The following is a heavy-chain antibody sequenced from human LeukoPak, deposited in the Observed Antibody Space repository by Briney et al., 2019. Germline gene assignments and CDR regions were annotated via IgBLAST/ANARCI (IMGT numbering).Heavy chain of an antibody. J-gene: IGHJ6*03. CDR1: GFTFSSYW. D-gene: IGHD4-17*01. CDR3: ARGYDYGDYFPYYYYYMDV. CDR2: IKQDGSEK. V-gene: IGHV3-7*04. Sequence: QLGGSLRLSCAASGFTFSSYWMSWVRQAPGKGLEWVANIKQDGSEKYYVDSVKGRFTISRDNAKNSLYLQMNSLRAEDTAVYYCARGYDYGDYFPYYYYYMDVWGKGTTVTVSS.